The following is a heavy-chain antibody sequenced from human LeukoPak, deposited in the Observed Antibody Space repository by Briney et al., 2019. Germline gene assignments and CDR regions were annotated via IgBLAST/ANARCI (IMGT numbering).Heavy chain of an antibody. CDR3: ARDPSSYDFWSGYSPYGMDV. CDR2: VYYSGRT. D-gene: IGHD3-3*01. Sequence: PSETLSLTCTVSGGSISSYYWRWIRQPPGKGLEWIGYVYYSGRTKYSPALKSRVTISVDTSKNQFSLKLSSVTAADTAVYYCARDPSSYDFWSGYSPYGMDVWGQGTTVTVSS. CDR1: GGSISSYY. J-gene: IGHJ6*02. V-gene: IGHV4-59*12.